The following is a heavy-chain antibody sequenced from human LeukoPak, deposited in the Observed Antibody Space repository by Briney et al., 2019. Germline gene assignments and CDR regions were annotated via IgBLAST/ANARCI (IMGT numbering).Heavy chain of an antibody. V-gene: IGHV1-18*01. Sequence: ASVKVSCKASGYTFTSYGISWVRQAPGQGLEWMGWISAYNGNTNYAQKLQGRVTITADESTSTAYMELSSLRSEDTAVYYCARVGTYPPCWGQGTLVTVSS. CDR2: ISAYNGNT. CDR3: ARVGTYPPC. CDR1: GYTFTSYG. J-gene: IGHJ4*02. D-gene: IGHD7-27*01.